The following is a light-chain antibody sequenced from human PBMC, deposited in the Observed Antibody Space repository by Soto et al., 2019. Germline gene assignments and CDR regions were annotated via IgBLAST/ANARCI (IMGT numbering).Light chain of an antibody. CDR3: QQYNSYPLT. CDR2: KAS. J-gene: IGKJ4*01. V-gene: IGKV1-5*03. CDR1: QSISSW. Sequence: DIEMTQSPSTLSASVGDRFTIXXRASQSISSWLAWYQQKPGKAPKXLIYKASSLESGVPSRFSGSGAGTEFTLTISSLQPDDFATYYCQQYNSYPLTFGGGTKVDIK.